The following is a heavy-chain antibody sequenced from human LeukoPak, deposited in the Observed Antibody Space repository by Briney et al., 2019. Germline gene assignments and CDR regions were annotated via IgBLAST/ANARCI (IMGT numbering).Heavy chain of an antibody. CDR3: AKDTYSTSPYYFDY. CDR1: GFTFNNYA. D-gene: IGHD1-26*01. Sequence: GGSLRLSCAASGFTFNNYAMSWVRQAPGKGLKWVSGISSGGSTYYADSVKGRFTISRDNSKNTLYLQMNSLRAEDTAVYYCAKDTYSTSPYYFDYWGQGTLVTVSS. CDR2: ISSGGST. J-gene: IGHJ4*02. V-gene: IGHV3-23*01.